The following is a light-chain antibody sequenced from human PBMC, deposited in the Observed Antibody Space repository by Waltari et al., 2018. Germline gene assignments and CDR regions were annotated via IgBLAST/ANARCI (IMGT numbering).Light chain of an antibody. CDR2: QDT. V-gene: IGLV3-1*01. CDR3: QAWDRGYARV. CDR1: KLGDKY. J-gene: IGLJ2*01. Sequence: SYELTQPNSVSVAPGQTASISCSGDKLGDKYACWYQQKPGQSPVLVIHQDTKRPSGIPERFSGSNSGNTTTLTISGTQAIDEADYYCQAWDRGYARVFGGGTHVTVL.